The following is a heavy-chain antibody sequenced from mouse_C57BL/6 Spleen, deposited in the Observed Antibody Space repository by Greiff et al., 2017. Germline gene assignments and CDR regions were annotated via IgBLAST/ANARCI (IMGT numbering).Heavy chain of an antibody. CDR2: IYPGSGTT. CDR3: ARSYRDYAMDY. V-gene: IGHV1-66*01. D-gene: IGHD2-12*01. J-gene: IGHJ4*01. CDR1: GYSFTSYY. Sequence: QVQLQQSGPELVKPGASVKISCKASGYSFTSYYIHWVKQRPGQGLEWIGWIYPGSGTTKYNEKFKGKATLTADTSSSTAYMQHSSLTSEDSAVYYCARSYRDYAMDYWGQGTSVTVSS.